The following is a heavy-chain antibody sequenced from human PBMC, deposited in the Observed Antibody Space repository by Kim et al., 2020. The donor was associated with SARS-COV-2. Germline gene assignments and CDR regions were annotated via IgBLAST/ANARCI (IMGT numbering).Heavy chain of an antibody. V-gene: IGHV3-30-3*01. CDR1: GFTFSSYA. CDR2: ISYDGSNK. CDR3: ARDSYCSNTSCYLDYYGMDV. D-gene: IGHD2-2*01. J-gene: IGHJ6*02. Sequence: GGSLRLSCAASGFTFSSYAMHWVRQAPGKGLEWVAVISYDGSNKYYADSVKGRFTNSRDNSKNTLYLQMNSLRAEDTAVYYCARDSYCSNTSCYLDYYGMDVWGQGTTVTVSS.